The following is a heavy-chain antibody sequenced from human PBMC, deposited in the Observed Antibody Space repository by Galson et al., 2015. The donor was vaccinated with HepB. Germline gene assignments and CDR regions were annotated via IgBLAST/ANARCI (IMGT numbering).Heavy chain of an antibody. CDR3: ARDLVVPAEGNGWKVYYYYGMDV. CDR2: INPSGGST. V-gene: IGHV1-46*01. CDR1: GYTFTSYY. Sequence: SVKVSCKASGYTFTSYYMHWVRQAPGQGLEWMGIINPSGGSTSYAQKFQGRVTMTRDTSTSTVYMELSSLRSEDTAVYYCARDLVVPAEGNGWKVYYYYGMDVWGQGTTVTVSS. J-gene: IGHJ6*02. D-gene: IGHD2-2*01.